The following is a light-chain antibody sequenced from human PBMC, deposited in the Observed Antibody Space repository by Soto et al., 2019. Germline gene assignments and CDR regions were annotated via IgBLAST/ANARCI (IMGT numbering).Light chain of an antibody. CDR1: QGIRND. Sequence: AIQMTHSPSSLSPSVGDRVTITCRASQGIRNDLGWYQQKQGKAPKILFIAPSRLQSGVPSRFSGSGSGTDFTLTISSLQPEDFATYFCLRDYNYPRTFGQGTKVEIK. CDR3: LRDYNYPRT. V-gene: IGKV1-6*02. CDR2: APS. J-gene: IGKJ1*01.